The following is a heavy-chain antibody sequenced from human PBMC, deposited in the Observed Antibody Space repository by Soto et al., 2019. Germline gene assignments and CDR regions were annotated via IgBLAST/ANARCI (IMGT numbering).Heavy chain of an antibody. CDR1: GYTFTSYG. J-gene: IGHJ1*01. D-gene: IGHD6-19*01. CDR3: ACIEPWLDPSP. CDR2: ISAYNVNT. V-gene: IGHV1-18*01. Sequence: GASVKVSCKASGYTFTSYGISWVRQAPGQGLEWMGWISAYNVNTNYAQKLQGRVTMTTDASTSTAYMELRSLRSDDTAVYYCACIEPWLDPSPWGQGTLVTVSS.